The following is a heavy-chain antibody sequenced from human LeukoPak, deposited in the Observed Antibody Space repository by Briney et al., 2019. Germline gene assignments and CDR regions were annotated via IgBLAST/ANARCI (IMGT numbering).Heavy chain of an antibody. J-gene: IGHJ4*02. CDR3: ARDHSKWDGYFDY. D-gene: IGHD1-26*01. V-gene: IGHV4-4*07. Sequence: SETLSLTCTVSGGSISSYYWSWIRQPAGKGLEWIGRIYTSGSTNYNPSLKSRVTTSVDTSKNQFSLNLSFVTAADTAVYYCARDHSKWDGYFDYWGQGTLVTVSS. CDR2: IYTSGST. CDR1: GGSISSYY.